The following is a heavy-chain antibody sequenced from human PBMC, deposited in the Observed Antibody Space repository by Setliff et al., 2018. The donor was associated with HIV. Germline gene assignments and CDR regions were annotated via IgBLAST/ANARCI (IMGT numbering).Heavy chain of an antibody. D-gene: IGHD3-3*02. CDR1: GFTFTAHG. Sequence: PGGSLRLSCAASGFTFTAHGMHWVRQAPDKGLEWVANINQDGSEKNYVDSVKGRFTISRDNAKNSLYLQMDSLRVEDTTVYYCTRKLAPGHGMDVWGQGTTVTVSS. V-gene: IGHV3-7*01. CDR3: TRKLAPGHGMDV. J-gene: IGHJ6*02. CDR2: INQDGSEK.